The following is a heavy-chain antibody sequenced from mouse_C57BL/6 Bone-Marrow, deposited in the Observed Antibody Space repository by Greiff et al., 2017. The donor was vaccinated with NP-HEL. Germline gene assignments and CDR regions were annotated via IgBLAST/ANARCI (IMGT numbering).Heavy chain of an antibody. Sequence: EVQLQESGPGLAKPSQTLSLTCSVTGYSITSDYWNWIRKFPGNKLEYMGYISYSGSTYYNPSLKSRISISRDTSKNQYYLQLNSVTTEDTATYYCARSPLWLRRNYYAMDYWGQGTSVTVSP. CDR2: ISYSGST. CDR1: GYSITSDY. D-gene: IGHD2-2*01. CDR3: ARSPLWLRRNYYAMDY. J-gene: IGHJ4*01. V-gene: IGHV3-8*01.